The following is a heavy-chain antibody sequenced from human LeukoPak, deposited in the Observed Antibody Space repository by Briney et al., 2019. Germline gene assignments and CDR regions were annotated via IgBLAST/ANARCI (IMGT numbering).Heavy chain of an antibody. CDR2: ISSSSSTI. CDR3: ARGAYSYGYVYFDY. Sequence: GGSLRLSCAASGFTCCSYSMNWVRQAPGKGLEWVSYISSSSSTIYYADSVKGRFTISRDNAKNSLYLQMNSLRAEDTAVYYCARGAYSYGYVYFDYWGQGTLVTVSS. J-gene: IGHJ4*02. D-gene: IGHD5-18*01. CDR1: GFTCCSYS. V-gene: IGHV3-48*01.